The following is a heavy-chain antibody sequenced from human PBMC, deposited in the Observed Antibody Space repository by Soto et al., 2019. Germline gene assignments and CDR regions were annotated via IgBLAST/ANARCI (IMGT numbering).Heavy chain of an antibody. J-gene: IGHJ4*02. D-gene: IGHD2-8*01. V-gene: IGHV5-51*01. CDR1: GYNFAGYW. Sequence: GESLKILRKGPGYNFAGYWTALVRPTPGKGLELMGIINTSGSDTKYRPSFQGQVTISADKSNSTVYLQWSSLRAADTAVYYCARGGVSMRTFDYWGQGTLVTVSS. CDR2: INTSGSDT. CDR3: ARGGVSMRTFDY.